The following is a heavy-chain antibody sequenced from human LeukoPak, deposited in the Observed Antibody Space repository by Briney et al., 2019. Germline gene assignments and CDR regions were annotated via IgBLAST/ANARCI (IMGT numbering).Heavy chain of an antibody. CDR2: IIPILGIA. J-gene: IGHJ4*02. V-gene: IGHV1-69*04. Sequence: ASVKVSCKASGGTFSSYAISWVRQAPGQGLEWMGRIIPILGIANYAQKFQGRVTITADKSTSTAYMELSSLRSEDTAVYYCARHDSSGYFDYWGQGTLVTVSS. CDR1: GGTFSSYA. D-gene: IGHD3-22*01. CDR3: ARHDSSGYFDY.